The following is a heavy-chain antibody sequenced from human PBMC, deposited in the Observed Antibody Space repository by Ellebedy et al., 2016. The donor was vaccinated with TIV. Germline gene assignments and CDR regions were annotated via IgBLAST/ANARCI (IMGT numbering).Heavy chain of an antibody. Sequence: GGSLRLXCAASGFTFSSYSMNWVRQAPGKGLEWVSSISSSSYIYYADSVKGRFTISRDNAKNSLYLQMNSLRAEDTAVYYCARDGSSYGRYYYYGMDVWGQGTTVTVSS. D-gene: IGHD5-18*01. CDR2: ISSSSYI. V-gene: IGHV3-21*01. CDR3: ARDGSSYGRYYYYGMDV. CDR1: GFTFSSYS. J-gene: IGHJ6*02.